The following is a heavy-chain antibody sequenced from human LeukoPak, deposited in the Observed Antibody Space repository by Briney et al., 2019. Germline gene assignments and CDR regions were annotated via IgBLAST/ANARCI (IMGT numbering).Heavy chain of an antibody. D-gene: IGHD6-19*01. CDR1: GGSISSYY. V-gene: IGHV4-59*01. CDR3: ARVLSSGWSDPLFDY. CDR2: IYYSGST. J-gene: IGHJ4*02. Sequence: SETLSLTCTVSGGSISSYYWSWIRQPPGKGLEWIGYIYYSGSTNYNPSLKSRVTISVDTSKNQFSLKLSSVTAADKAVYYCARVLSSGWSDPLFDYWGQGTLVTVSS.